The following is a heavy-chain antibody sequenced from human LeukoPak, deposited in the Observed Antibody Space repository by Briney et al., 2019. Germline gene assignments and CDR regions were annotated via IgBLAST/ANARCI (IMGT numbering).Heavy chain of an antibody. CDR2: ISYDESQK. Sequence: GGSLRLSCAASGFTFSSSAMHWVRQAPGKGLEWVAVISYDESQKYYTDSVKGRFTIFRDNSRNTLFLQMNTLRGEDAAVYYCVRGGYCSGTSCAHYDGMDVWGQGTTVTVSS. J-gene: IGHJ6*02. CDR1: GFTFSSSA. D-gene: IGHD2-2*01. CDR3: VRGGYCSGTSCAHYDGMDV. V-gene: IGHV3-30-3*01.